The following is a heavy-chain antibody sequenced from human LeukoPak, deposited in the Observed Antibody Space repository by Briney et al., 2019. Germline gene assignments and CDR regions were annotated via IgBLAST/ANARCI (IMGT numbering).Heavy chain of an antibody. CDR3: ASRYSSSPVP. V-gene: IGHV3-30*04. J-gene: IGHJ5*02. CDR2: ISYDGSNK. Sequence: TGGSLRLSCAASGFTFSSYAMHWVRQAPGKGLEWVAVISYDGSNKYYADSVKGRFTISRGNSKNTLYLQMNSLRAEDTAVYYCASRYSSSPVPRGQGTLVTVSS. CDR1: GFTFSSYA. D-gene: IGHD6-6*01.